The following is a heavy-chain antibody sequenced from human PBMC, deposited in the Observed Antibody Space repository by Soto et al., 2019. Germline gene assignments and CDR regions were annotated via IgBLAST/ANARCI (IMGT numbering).Heavy chain of an antibody. Sequence: ASVKVSCKASGYTFTSYYMHWVRQAPGQGLEWMGIINPSGGSTSYAQKFQGRVTMTRDTSTSTVYMELSSLRSEDTAVYYCARDKVRGYDIVNYYYGMDVWGQGTTVTVSS. V-gene: IGHV1-46*01. D-gene: IGHD5-12*01. CDR3: ARDKVRGYDIVNYYYGMDV. J-gene: IGHJ6*02. CDR2: INPSGGST. CDR1: GYTFTSYY.